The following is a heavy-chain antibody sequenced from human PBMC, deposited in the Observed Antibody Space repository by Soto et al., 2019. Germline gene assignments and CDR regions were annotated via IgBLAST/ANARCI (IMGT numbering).Heavy chain of an antibody. V-gene: IGHV1-3*01. CDR2: INAGNGNT. CDR3: AREEESIAADGFDY. J-gene: IGHJ4*02. CDR1: GYTFTSYA. Sequence: QVQLVQSGAEVKKPGASVKVSCKASGYTFTSYAMHWVRQAPGQMLEWIGWINAGNGNTKYLQKFQGRVTITRDTSASTAYMELSSLRSEDTAVYYCAREEESIAADGFDYWGQGTLVTVSS. D-gene: IGHD6-13*01.